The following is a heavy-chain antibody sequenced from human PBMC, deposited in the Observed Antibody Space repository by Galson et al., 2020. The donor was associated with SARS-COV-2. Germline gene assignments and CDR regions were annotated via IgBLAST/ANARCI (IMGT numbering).Heavy chain of an antibody. Sequence: ASVKVSCKASGYTFTGYYMHWVRQAPGQGLEWMGWINPNSGGTNYAQKFQGRVTMTRDTSISTAYMELSRLRSDDTAVYYCARDLACCSSTSCSDYWGQGTLVTVSS. J-gene: IGHJ4*02. CDR2: INPNSGGT. D-gene: IGHD2-2*01. CDR1: GYTFTGYY. CDR3: ARDLACCSSTSCSDY. V-gene: IGHV1-2*02.